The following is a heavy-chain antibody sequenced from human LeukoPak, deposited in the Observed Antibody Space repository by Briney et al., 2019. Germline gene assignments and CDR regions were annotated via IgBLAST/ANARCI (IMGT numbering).Heavy chain of an antibody. Sequence: SETLSLTCAVSGGSITSGHWWTWVRQPPGKGLEWIGEIYHSGSTTYNPSLMSRVTISVDKSTKQFSLNLTSVTAADTAVYYCASIAAAGSMSLGYWGQGTLVTVSS. CDR3: ASIAAAGSMSLGY. J-gene: IGHJ4*02. CDR2: IYHSGST. V-gene: IGHV4-4*02. CDR1: GGSITSGHW. D-gene: IGHD6-13*01.